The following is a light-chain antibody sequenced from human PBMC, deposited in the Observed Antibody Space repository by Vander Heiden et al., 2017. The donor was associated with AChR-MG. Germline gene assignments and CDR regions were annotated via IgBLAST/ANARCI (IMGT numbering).Light chain of an antibody. Sequence: DIQMTQSPSSVSASVGDRVTITCRASQGISSGLVWYQQKPGKAPKLLIHAASSLQSGVPSRFSGSGSGTDFTLTISSLQSEDFGTYYCQEASSFPRTFGQGTKVEIK. CDR3: QEASSFPRT. CDR1: QGISSG. J-gene: IGKJ1*01. CDR2: AAS. V-gene: IGKV1-12*01.